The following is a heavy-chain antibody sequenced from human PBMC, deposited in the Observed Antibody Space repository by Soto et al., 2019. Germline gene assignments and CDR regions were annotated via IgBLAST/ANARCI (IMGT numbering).Heavy chain of an antibody. D-gene: IGHD6-19*01. CDR3: ARLGGQWLEGYYFDY. CDR1: GGSISSSSYY. J-gene: IGHJ4*02. Sequence: QVQLQESGPGLVKPSGTLSLTCAVSGGSISSSSYYWGWIRQPPGKGLEWIGSIYYSGSTYYNPSLKSRVTISVDTSKNQFSLKLSSVTAADTAVYYCARLGGQWLEGYYFDYWGQGTLVTVSS. CDR2: IYYSGST. V-gene: IGHV4-39*01.